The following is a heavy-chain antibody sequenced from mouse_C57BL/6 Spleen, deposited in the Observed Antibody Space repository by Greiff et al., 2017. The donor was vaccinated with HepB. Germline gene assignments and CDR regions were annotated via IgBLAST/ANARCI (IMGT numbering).Heavy chain of an antibody. D-gene: IGHD2-4*01. CDR1: GYTFTSYW. J-gene: IGHJ3*01. Sequence: QVQLKQPGAELVRPGTSVKLSCKASGYTFTSYWMHWVKQRPGQGLEWIGVIDPSDSYTNYNQKFKGKATLTVDTSSSTAYMQLSSLTSEDSAVYYCARGGLRRVAWFAYWGQGTLVTVSA. CDR2: IDPSDSYT. V-gene: IGHV1-59*01. CDR3: ARGGLRRVAWFAY.